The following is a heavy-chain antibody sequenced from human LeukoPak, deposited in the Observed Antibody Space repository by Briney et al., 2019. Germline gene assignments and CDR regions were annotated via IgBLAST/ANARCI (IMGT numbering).Heavy chain of an antibody. CDR3: ARYIVATNDALDI. CDR1: GFTFRNYW. J-gene: IGHJ3*02. V-gene: IGHV3-7*01. CDR2: IKEDGSEK. D-gene: IGHD5-12*01. Sequence: SGGSLRLSCAASGFTFRNYWMSWVRQAPGKGLEWVANIKEDGSEKYYVDSVKGRFSISRENAQNSLYLQMNSLRAEDTAVYYCARYIVATNDALDIWGQGTMVTVPS.